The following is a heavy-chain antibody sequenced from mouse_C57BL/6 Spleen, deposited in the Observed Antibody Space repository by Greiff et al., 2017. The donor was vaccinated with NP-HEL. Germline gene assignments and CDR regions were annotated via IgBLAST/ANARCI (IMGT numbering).Heavy chain of an antibody. CDR2: ISSGGSYT. Sequence: EVQLVESGGDLVKPGGSLKLSCAASGFTFSSYGMSWVRQTPDKRLEWVATISSGGSYTYYPDSVKGRFTISRDNAKNTLYLQMSSLKSEDTAMYYCARHYYGSSDYYAMDYWGQGTSVTVSS. CDR3: ARHYYGSSDYYAMDY. CDR1: GFTFSSYG. D-gene: IGHD1-1*01. V-gene: IGHV5-6*01. J-gene: IGHJ4*01.